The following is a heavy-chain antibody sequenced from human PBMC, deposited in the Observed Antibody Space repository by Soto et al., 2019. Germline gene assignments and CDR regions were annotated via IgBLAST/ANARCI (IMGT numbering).Heavy chain of an antibody. J-gene: IGHJ4*02. CDR3: VQGASTAHQPLDS. D-gene: IGHD1-26*01. Sequence: QVQLVESGGGVVQPGRSLRLSCAASGFIFRNFGMHWVRRAPGKGLEWVAVISGDGNDKYYPDSMKGRFTISRDNFNNPLYLQLNSLRPKDTAVYHCVQGASTAHQPLDSWGQGVLVTVSS. CDR1: GFIFRNFG. V-gene: IGHV3-30*03. CDR2: ISGDGNDK.